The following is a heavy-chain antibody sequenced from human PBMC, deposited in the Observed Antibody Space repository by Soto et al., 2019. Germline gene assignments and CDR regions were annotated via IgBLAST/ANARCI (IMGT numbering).Heavy chain of an antibody. Sequence: QVQLVESGGGVVQPGRSLRLSCAASGFTFSSYGMHWVRQAPSKGLEWVAVIWYDGSNKYYADSVKGRFTISRDNSKNTLYLQMNSLRAEDTAVYYCARESPLVVKLGDFDYWGQGTLVTVSS. CDR3: ARESPLVVKLGDFDY. J-gene: IGHJ4*02. CDR1: GFTFSSYG. CDR2: IWYDGSNK. D-gene: IGHD3-16*01. V-gene: IGHV3-33*01.